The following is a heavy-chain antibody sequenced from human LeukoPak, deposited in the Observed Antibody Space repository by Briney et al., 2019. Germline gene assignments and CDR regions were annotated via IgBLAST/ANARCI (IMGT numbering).Heavy chain of an antibody. CDR2: INDYSGNT. D-gene: IGHD3-22*01. J-gene: IGHJ6*02. Sequence: PSETLSLTCDVFGGSFTDYFWTWIRQSSGKGLEWVGEINDYSGNTNYNPSLNSRVSISLEKSKNQFSLELRSVTAADTAVYYCARGRIAKIVVVHSFQYGMDVWGQGTTVTVSS. CDR3: ARGRIAKIVVVHSFQYGMDV. V-gene: IGHV4-34*01. CDR1: GGSFTDYF.